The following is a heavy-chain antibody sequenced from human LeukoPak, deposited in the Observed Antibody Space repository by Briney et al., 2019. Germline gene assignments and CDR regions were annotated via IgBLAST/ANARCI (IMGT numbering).Heavy chain of an antibody. V-gene: IGHV3-7*01. D-gene: IGHD5-12*01. CDR1: GLTFSNYW. CDR2: IKQDGSEI. J-gene: IGHJ4*02. Sequence: GWALRLSCAASGLTFSNYWMGWVRQAPGKGLERVANIKQDGSEIYYVDSVKCRFTISRDTAQDSLYLPMKGLRAEETAVYYRAKERGHSGYDLYDYWGQATLVTDSS. CDR3: AKERGHSGYDLYDY.